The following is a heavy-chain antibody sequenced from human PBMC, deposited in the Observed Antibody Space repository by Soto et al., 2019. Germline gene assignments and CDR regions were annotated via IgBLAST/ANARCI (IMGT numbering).Heavy chain of an antibody. CDR1: GFTFSYHA. J-gene: IGHJ6*02. CDR3: ARGTTTSAFSAMDV. D-gene: IGHD1-1*01. CDR2: ISYDGDNK. Sequence: QVQLVESGGGVVQPGRSLRLSCAASGFTFSYHALNWVRQAPGKGLEWVAVISYDGDNKYIAESVKGRFTISRDNYKNTVSLQMNSLRAADTAMYFFARGTTTSAFSAMDVWGQGTTVTVSS. V-gene: IGHV3-30-3*01.